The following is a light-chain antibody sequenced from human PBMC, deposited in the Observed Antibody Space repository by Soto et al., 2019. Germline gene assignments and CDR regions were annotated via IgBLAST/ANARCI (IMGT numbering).Light chain of an antibody. CDR2: GAS. CDR1: QSVGSSN. J-gene: IGKJ1*01. V-gene: IGKV3-20*01. CDR3: QHYGSSPT. Sequence: EIVLTQSPGTLSLSPGERATLTCGASQSVGSSNLAWYQQKLGQAPRLLIYGASTRAPGIPDRFSGSGSGTDFTLTISRLEPEDFAVYFCQHYGSSPTFGQGTKVEIK.